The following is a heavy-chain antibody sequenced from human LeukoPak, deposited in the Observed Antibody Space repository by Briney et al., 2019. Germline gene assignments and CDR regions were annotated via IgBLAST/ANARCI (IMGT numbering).Heavy chain of an antibody. Sequence: ASVKVSCKASGYTFTGYYMHWVRQAPGQGLEWMGWNNPNSGGTNYAQKFQGRVTMTRDTSISTAYMELSRLRSGDTAVYYCARDCHSGYDWCYWGQGTLVTVSS. CDR1: GYTFTGYY. J-gene: IGHJ4*02. CDR3: ARDCHSGYDWCY. CDR2: NNPNSGGT. V-gene: IGHV1-2*02. D-gene: IGHD5-12*01.